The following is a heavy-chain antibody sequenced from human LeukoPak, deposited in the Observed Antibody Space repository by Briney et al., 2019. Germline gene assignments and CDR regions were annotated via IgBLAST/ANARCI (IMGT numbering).Heavy chain of an antibody. CDR1: GGSFSDYF. Sequence: TSETLSLTCAVYGGSFSDYFWSWIRQPPGKGLEWIGEINHSGSTNYNPSLKSRVTISVDTSKNQFSLKLSSVTAADTAVFYCAANSADYNTLGSSYKVWGQGTLVTVSS. V-gene: IGHV4-34*01. CDR3: AANSADYNTLGSSYKV. J-gene: IGHJ4*02. CDR2: INHSGST. D-gene: IGHD3-10*01.